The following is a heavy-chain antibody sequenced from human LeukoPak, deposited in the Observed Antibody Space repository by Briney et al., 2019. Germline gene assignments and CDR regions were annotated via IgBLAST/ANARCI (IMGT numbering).Heavy chain of an antibody. D-gene: IGHD3-22*01. J-gene: IGHJ3*02. CDR1: GFTFSSYW. CDR2: IKQDGSEK. Sequence: GGSLRLSCAAPGFTFSSYWMSWVRQAPGKGLEWVANIKQDGSEKYYVDSVKGRFTISRDNAKNSLYLQMNSLRAEDTAVYYCARVKIITMIVVVITTHAFDIWGQGTMVTVSS. CDR3: ARVKIITMIVVVITTHAFDI. V-gene: IGHV3-7*01.